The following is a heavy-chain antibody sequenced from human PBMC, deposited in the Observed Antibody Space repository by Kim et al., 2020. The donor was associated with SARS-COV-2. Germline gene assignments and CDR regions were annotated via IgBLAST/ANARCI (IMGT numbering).Heavy chain of an antibody. CDR2: IYYSGST. V-gene: IGHV4-39*01. CDR3: ARREWELRDAFDI. D-gene: IGHD1-26*01. Sequence: SETLSLTCTVSGGSISSSSYYWGWIRQPPGKGLEWIGSIYYSGSTYYNPSLKSRVTISVDTSKNQFSLKLSSVTAADTAVYYCARREWELRDAFDIWGQGTMVTVSS. CDR1: GGSISSSSYY. J-gene: IGHJ3*02.